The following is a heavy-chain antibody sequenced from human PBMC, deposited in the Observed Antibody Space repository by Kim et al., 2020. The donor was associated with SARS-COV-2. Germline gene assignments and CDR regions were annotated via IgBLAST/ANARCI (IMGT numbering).Heavy chain of an antibody. CDR3: ARVRDDILTGYHYYFDY. J-gene: IGHJ4*02. D-gene: IGHD3-9*01. CDR1: GGSVSSGSYY. V-gene: IGHV4-61*01. Sequence: SETLSLTCTVSGGSVSSGSYYWSWIRQPPGKGLEWIGYIYYSGSTNYNPSLKSRVTISVDTSKNQFSLKLSSVTAADTAVYYCARVRDDILTGYHYYFDYWGQGTLVSVSS. CDR2: IYYSGST.